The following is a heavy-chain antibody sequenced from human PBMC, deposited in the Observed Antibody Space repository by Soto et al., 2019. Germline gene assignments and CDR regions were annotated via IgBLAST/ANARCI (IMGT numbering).Heavy chain of an antibody. CDR3: ARTYSGYYFDY. Sequence: ASETLSLTCTVSGGSINSFYWSWIRQPPGKGLEWIGYISDSGSTNYNPSLRSRVTISLDTSRNQFSLKLSSVTAADTAVYYCARTYSGYYFDYWGQGTLVTVSS. J-gene: IGHJ4*02. V-gene: IGHV4-59*08. D-gene: IGHD5-12*01. CDR1: GGSINSFY. CDR2: ISDSGST.